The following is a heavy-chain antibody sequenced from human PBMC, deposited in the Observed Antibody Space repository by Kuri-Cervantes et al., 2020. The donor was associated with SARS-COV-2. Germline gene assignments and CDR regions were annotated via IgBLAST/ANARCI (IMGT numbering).Heavy chain of an antibody. CDR3: ATRPRFLEWLLSYYFDY. J-gene: IGHJ4*02. Sequence: ASVKVSCKVSGYTLTELSMHWVRQAPGKGLEWMGGFDPEDGETIYAQKFQGRVTMTEDTSTDTAYMELSSLRSEDTAVYYCATRPRFLEWLLSYYFDYWGQGTLVPSPQ. CDR1: GYTLTELS. CDR2: FDPEDGET. D-gene: IGHD3-3*01. V-gene: IGHV1-24*01.